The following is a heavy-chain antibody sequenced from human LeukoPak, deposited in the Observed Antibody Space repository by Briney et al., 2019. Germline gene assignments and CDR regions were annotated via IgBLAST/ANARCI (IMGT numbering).Heavy chain of an antibody. J-gene: IGHJ4*02. V-gene: IGHV1-69*02. CDR1: GGTFSTYT. Sequence: ASVNISCKDSGGTFSTYTLSWVRQAPGQGLEWMGRIDPLRDIVNYAQKFQGRVTITADESTSTAYMELSSLRSEDTAVYYCARVHYWGQGTLVTVSS. CDR3: ARVHY. CDR2: IDPLRDIV.